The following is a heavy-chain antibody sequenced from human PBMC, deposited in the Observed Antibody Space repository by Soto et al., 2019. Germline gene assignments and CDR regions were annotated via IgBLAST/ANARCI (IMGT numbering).Heavy chain of an antibody. D-gene: IGHD2-2*01. CDR1: GFTFSNAW. CDR2: IKSKTDGGTT. V-gene: IGHV3-15*01. Sequence: EVQLVASGGGLVKPGGSLRLSCAASGFTFSNAWMSWVRQAPGKGLEWVGRIKSKTDGGTTDYAAPVKGRFTISRDDSKNTLYLQMNSLKTEDTAVYYCTTDIVVVPAAVNFDYWGQGTLVTVSS. CDR3: TTDIVVVPAAVNFDY. J-gene: IGHJ4*02.